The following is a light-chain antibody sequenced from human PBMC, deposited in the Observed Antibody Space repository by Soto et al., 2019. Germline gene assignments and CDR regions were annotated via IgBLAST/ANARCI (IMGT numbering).Light chain of an antibody. CDR3: HQYDKAPQT. Sequence: EVVLMQSPGTLSLSPGERGTLSCRASQSMTRTYIAWYQKKFGQAPRLLIYAASYRAPGIPDKFSGTGSGTDYSLTIDRVEPEDSAVYYCHQYDKAPQTFGQGTKLEIK. J-gene: IGKJ2*01. CDR1: QSMTRTY. V-gene: IGKV3-20*01. CDR2: AAS.